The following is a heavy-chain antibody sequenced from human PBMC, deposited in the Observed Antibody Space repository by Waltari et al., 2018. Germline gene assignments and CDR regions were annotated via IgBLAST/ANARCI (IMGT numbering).Heavy chain of an antibody. CDR3: ARDTYSSSWYWYYYGMDV. J-gene: IGHJ6*02. CDR1: GGTFSSYA. V-gene: IGHV1-69*01. Sequence: QVQLVQSGAEVKKPGSSVKVSCKASGGTFSSYAISWVRQAPGQGLEWMGGISTIFGTANYAQKFQGRGTITADESTSTAYMELSSLRSEDTAVYYCARDTYSSSWYWYYYGMDVWGQGTTVTVSS. CDR2: ISTIFGTA. D-gene: IGHD6-13*01.